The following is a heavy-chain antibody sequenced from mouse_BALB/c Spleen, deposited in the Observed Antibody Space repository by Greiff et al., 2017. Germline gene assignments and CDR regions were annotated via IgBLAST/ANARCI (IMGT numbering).Heavy chain of an antibody. CDR1: GFSLTGYG. J-gene: IGHJ2*01. Sequence: QVHVKQSGPGLVAPSQSLSITCTVSGFSLTGYGVNWVRQPPGKGLEWLGMIWGDGSTDYNSALKSRLSISKDNSKSQVFLKMNSLQTDDTARYYCARADGYFDYWGQGTTLTVSS. CDR3: ARADGYFDY. D-gene: IGHD2-3*01. V-gene: IGHV2-6-7*01. CDR2: IWGDGST.